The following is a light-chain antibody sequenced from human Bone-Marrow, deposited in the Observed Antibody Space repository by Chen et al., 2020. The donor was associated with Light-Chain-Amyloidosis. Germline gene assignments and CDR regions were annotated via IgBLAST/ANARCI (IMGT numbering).Light chain of an antibody. V-gene: IGLV2-8*01. Sequence: QSALTQPPSASGSPGHSVTISCTGTSSDVGGYNYVSWSQQHPGKAPKLMIYEVSKRPSGVPDRFSGSKSGNTASLTVSGLQAEDEADYYCSSYAGSNNYVFGTGTKVTVL. J-gene: IGLJ1*01. CDR1: SSDVGGYNY. CDR2: EVS. CDR3: SSYAGSNNYV.